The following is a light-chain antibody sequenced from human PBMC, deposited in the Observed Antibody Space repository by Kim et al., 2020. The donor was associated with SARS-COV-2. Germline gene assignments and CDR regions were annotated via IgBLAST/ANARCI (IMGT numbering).Light chain of an antibody. CDR1: QTIGTW. CDR2: EAS. J-gene: IGKJ2*01. V-gene: IGKV1-5*03. Sequence: SASLGSRVTIACRASQTIGTWLAWYQQKHGKAPKLLIIEASNLQSRVPSRLSGSGSGTEFTLTLTSLQPDDIATYYCQQYHSHPFTFGQGTKLEI. CDR3: QQYHSHPFT.